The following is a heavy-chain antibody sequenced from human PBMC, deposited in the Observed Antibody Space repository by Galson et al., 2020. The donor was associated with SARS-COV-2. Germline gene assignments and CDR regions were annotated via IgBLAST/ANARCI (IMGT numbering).Heavy chain of an antibody. J-gene: IGHJ4*02. Sequence: SVKVSCKASGFTFTSSAMHWVRQARGQRLEWIGWIVADSGNTNYAQKLQERVTITRDMSTSTAYMELSSLRSEDTAVYYCAAAKGSSGWSYWGQGTLVTVSS. D-gene: IGHD6-19*01. CDR1: GFTFTSSA. CDR2: IVADSGNT. CDR3: AAAKGSSGWSY. V-gene: IGHV1-58*02.